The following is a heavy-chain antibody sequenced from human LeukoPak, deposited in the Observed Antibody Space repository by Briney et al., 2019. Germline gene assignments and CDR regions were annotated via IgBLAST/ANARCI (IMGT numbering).Heavy chain of an antibody. Sequence: SETLALTCAASGGSISSNSYYWGRIRQPPGKELNWNVSISYGGSTYYNPSLKSRVTIFVDTSKYQFSLKLNSVTAADTAVYYCARSYCSSTNCYAVGAFDIWGQGTTVTVSS. J-gene: IGHJ3*02. CDR2: ISYGGST. D-gene: IGHD2-2*01. CDR1: GGSISSNSYY. CDR3: ARSYCSSTNCYAVGAFDI. V-gene: IGHV4-39*01.